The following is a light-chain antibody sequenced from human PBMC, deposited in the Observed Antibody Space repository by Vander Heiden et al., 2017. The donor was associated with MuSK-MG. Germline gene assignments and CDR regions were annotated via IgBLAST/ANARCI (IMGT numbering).Light chain of an antibody. J-gene: IGLJ2*01. V-gene: IGLV2-11*01. CDR2: DVS. CDR1: SSDVGGYNY. Sequence: QSALTQPRSVSGSSGQSVTISCTGTSSDVGGYNYVSWYQQHPGKATKLMIYDVSKRPSGVPDRFAGSKSGNTASPTISGLQAEEEAYYYCCSYAGSYTLVFGGGTKVTVL. CDR3: CSYAGSYTLV.